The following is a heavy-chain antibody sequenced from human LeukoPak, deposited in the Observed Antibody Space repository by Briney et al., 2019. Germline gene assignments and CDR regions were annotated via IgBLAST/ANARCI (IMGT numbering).Heavy chain of an antibody. V-gene: IGHV3-30*02. D-gene: IGHD3-22*01. CDR3: AKDPENNGYSDQSFDY. CDR1: GFSFSNFG. J-gene: IGHJ4*02. CDR2: VRNDGSHE. Sequence: GGSLRLSCATSGFSFSNFGMYWVRQAPGKGLEWVGFVRNDGSHEKYGDSVKGRFTISRDNSESRLYLQMSSLRADDTAVYYCAKDPENNGYSDQSFDYWGQGTLVTVSS.